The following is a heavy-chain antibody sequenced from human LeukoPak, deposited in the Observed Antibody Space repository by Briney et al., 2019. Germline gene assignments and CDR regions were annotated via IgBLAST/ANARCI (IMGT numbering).Heavy chain of an antibody. Sequence: GESLKISCKGSGYSFTTFWIGWVRQMPGKGLEWMGLIYPGDSDTRYSPSFQGQVTISADKSISTAYLQWSSLKASDTAIYYCARHVGEYGDTYGMDVWGQGTTVTVSS. CDR3: ARHVGEYGDTYGMDV. CDR2: IYPGDSDT. V-gene: IGHV5-51*01. J-gene: IGHJ6*02. D-gene: IGHD4-17*01. CDR1: GYSFTTFW.